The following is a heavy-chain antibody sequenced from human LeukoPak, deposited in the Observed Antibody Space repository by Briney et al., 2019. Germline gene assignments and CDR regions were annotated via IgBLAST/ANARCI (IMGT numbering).Heavy chain of an antibody. J-gene: IGHJ4*02. CDR1: GFIFSSYS. Sequence: PGGSLRLSCAASGFIFSSYSMNWVRQAPGKGLEWVSTTSSSSSYIYYADSVTGRFTISRDNAKNSLYLQMNSLRAEDTAVYYCARDGGYCSGGSYTGYFDYWGQGTLVTVSS. CDR3: ARDGGYCSGGSYTGYFDY. D-gene: IGHD2-15*01. CDR2: TSSSSSYI. V-gene: IGHV3-21*01.